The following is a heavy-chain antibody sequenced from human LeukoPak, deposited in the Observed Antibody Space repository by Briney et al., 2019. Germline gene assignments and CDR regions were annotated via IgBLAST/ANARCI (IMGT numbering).Heavy chain of an antibody. Sequence: GASVTVSCKASVYTFTNYGINWVRQAPGQGLEWVGWIYAYNGNKNYAQKLQGRVTMPTDTSTSTAYMELRSLRSDDTAVYYCAREAFGVVIMTDYWGQGTLVTVSS. CDR3: AREAFGVVIMTDY. J-gene: IGHJ4*02. CDR1: VYTFTNYG. D-gene: IGHD3-3*01. V-gene: IGHV1-18*01. CDR2: IYAYNGNK.